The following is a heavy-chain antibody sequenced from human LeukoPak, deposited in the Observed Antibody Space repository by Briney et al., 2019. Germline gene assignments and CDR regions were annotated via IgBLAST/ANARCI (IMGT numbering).Heavy chain of an antibody. CDR3: ARGHYYDSSGYYRYDAFDT. Sequence: ETGGSLRLSCAASGFTFSIYDMHWVRQTTGKGLEWVSAIGTAGDTYYLGSVKGRFTISRENAKNSLYLQMNSLRAGDTAVYYCARGHYYDSSGYYRYDAFDTWGQGTMVTVSS. CDR2: IGTAGDT. J-gene: IGHJ3*02. V-gene: IGHV3-13*01. CDR1: GFTFSIYD. D-gene: IGHD3-22*01.